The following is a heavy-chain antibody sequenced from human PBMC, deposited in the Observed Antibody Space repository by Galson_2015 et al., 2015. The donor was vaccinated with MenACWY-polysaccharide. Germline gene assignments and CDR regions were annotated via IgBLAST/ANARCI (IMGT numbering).Heavy chain of an antibody. CDR2: ISYDATNK. Sequence: SLRLSCAASGFTFSSYAIHWVRQAPGKGLEWVAVISYDATNKYYRDSVKGRETLSRDNSKNTVFLEMNSLRAEDSGVYYCARDYCGRTTCSGMDVWGQGTTVTVSS. V-gene: IGHV3-30-3*01. J-gene: IGHJ6*02. D-gene: IGHD2-21*01. CDR1: GFTFSSYA. CDR3: ARDYCGRTTCSGMDV.